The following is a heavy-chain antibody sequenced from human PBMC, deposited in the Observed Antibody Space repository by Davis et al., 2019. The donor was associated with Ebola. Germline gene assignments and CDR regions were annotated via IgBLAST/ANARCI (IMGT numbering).Heavy chain of an antibody. Sequence: GESLKISCAASGFTFSSYGMHWVRQAPGKGLEWVAVISYDGSNKYYADSVKGRFTISRDNSKNTLYLQMNSLRAEDTAVYYCAKGGQLLDWGQGTLVTVSS. J-gene: IGHJ4*02. CDR1: GFTFSSYG. V-gene: IGHV3-30*18. CDR3: AKGGQLLD. CDR2: ISYDGSNK. D-gene: IGHD5-18*01.